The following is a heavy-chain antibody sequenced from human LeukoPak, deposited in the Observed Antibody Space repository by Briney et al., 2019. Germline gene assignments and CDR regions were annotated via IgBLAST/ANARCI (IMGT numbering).Heavy chain of an antibody. V-gene: IGHV3-9*03. CDR1: GFNFDDYA. CDR3: AKDPSGIAVAGTPFDY. Sequence: GGSLRLSCAASGFNFDDYAMHWVRQATGKGLEWISGISWNSGSIRYPDSVKGRFTISRDNAKNTLYLQMNSLRAEDMALYYCAKDPSGIAVAGTPFDYWGQGTLVTVSS. D-gene: IGHD6-19*01. CDR2: ISWNSGSI. J-gene: IGHJ4*02.